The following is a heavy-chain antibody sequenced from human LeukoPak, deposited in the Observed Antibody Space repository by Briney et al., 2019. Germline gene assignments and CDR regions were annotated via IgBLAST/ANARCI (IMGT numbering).Heavy chain of an antibody. V-gene: IGHV3-73*01. D-gene: IGHD2-15*01. J-gene: IGHJ6*02. CDR2: IRSKANSYAT. CDR1: GLTFSGSA. CDR3: TRQGGGSWNDYYYYGMDV. Sequence: GGSLRLSCAASGLTFSGSAMHWVRQASGKGLEWVGRIRSKANSYATAYAASVKGRFTISRDDSKNTAYLQMNSLKTEDTAVYYCTRQGGGSWNDYYYYGMDVWGQGTTVTVSS.